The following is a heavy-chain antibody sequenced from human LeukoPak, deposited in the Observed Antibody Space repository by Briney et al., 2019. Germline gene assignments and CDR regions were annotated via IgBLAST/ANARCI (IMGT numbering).Heavy chain of an antibody. D-gene: IGHD6-19*01. CDR1: GYTFTSYG. Sequence: ASVKVSCKASGYTFTSYGISWVRQAPGQGLEWMGWISAYNGNTNYAQKLQGRVTMTTDTSTSTAYMELRSLRSDDTAVYYCARDLSSSGWYAKGPANWFDPWGQGTLVTVSS. V-gene: IGHV1-18*01. CDR3: ARDLSSSGWYAKGPANWFDP. J-gene: IGHJ5*02. CDR2: ISAYNGNT.